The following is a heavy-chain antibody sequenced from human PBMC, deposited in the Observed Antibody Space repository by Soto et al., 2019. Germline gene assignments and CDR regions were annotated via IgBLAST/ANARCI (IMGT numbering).Heavy chain of an antibody. D-gene: IGHD6-13*01. J-gene: IGHJ4*02. CDR3: AKRDWSSWLPFDY. V-gene: IGHV3-23*01. CDR2: ISGSGGST. Sequence: EVQLLESGGGLVQPGGSLRLSCAASGFTFSSYALSWVRQAPGKGLEWVSAISGSGGSTYYADSVKGRFTISRDNSKNTLYLQMNSLRAEDTAVYYCAKRDWSSWLPFDYWGQGTLVTVSS. CDR1: GFTFSSYA.